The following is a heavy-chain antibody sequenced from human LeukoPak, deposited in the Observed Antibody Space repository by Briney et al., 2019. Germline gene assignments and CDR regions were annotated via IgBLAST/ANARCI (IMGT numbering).Heavy chain of an antibody. CDR1: GGSISSGGYY. D-gene: IGHD1-1*01. CDR2: IYYSGST. Sequence: SQTLSLTCTVSGGSISSGGYYWSWIRQHPGKGLEWIGYIYYSGSTNYNPSLKSRVTISVDTSKNQFSLKLSSVTAADTAVYYCARENNWNDAFDYWGQGTLVAVSS. V-gene: IGHV4-31*03. CDR3: ARENNWNDAFDY. J-gene: IGHJ4*02.